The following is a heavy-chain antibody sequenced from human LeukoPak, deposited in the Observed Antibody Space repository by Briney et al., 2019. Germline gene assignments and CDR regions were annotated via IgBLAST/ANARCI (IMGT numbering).Heavy chain of an antibody. CDR2: IYYSGST. D-gene: IGHD3-10*01. Sequence: SETLSLTCTVSGGSISSSSYYWGWIRQPPGKGLEWIGSIYYSGSTYYNPSLKSRVTISVDTSKNQFSLKLSSVTAADTAVYYCARDRLRWFGESPTHNWFDPWGQGTLVTVSS. V-gene: IGHV4-39*07. CDR1: GGSISSSSYY. CDR3: ARDRLRWFGESPTHNWFDP. J-gene: IGHJ5*02.